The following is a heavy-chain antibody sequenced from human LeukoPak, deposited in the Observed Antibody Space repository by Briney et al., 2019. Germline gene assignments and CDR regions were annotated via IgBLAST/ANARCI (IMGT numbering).Heavy chain of an antibody. CDR1: GYTLTAYY. V-gene: IGHV1-2*06. D-gene: IGHD4-23*01. CDR3: ARPQDHGGNVENFNI. CDR2: INPNSGGT. Sequence: EASVKVSCKASGYTLTAYYIHWVRQAPGQGLEWMGRINPNSGGTNYALKFRGRVTMTRDTSISTASMELSRLISDDTAVYYCARPQDHGGNVENFNIWGQGTMVTVSS. J-gene: IGHJ3*02.